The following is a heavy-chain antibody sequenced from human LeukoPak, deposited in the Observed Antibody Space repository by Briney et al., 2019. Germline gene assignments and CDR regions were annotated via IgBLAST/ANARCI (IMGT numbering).Heavy chain of an antibody. D-gene: IGHD6-25*01. CDR2: INHSGST. Sequence: SETLSLTCAVHGGSFSGYYWSWIRQPPGKGLEWIGEINHSGSTNYNPSLKSRVTISVDTSKNQFSLKLSSVTAADTAVYYCARRSGNFDYWGQGTLVTVSS. CDR1: GGSFSGYY. J-gene: IGHJ4*02. V-gene: IGHV4-34*01. CDR3: ARRSGNFDY.